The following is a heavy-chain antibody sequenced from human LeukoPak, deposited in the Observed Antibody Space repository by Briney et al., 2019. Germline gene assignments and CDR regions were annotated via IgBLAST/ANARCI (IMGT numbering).Heavy chain of an antibody. J-gene: IGHJ4*02. CDR2: IYYSGST. CDR3: ARAQVGIVGATEFAY. Sequence: KPSETLSLTCTVSGGSISSSSYYWGWIRQPPGKGLEWIGSIYYSGSTYYNPSLKSRVTISVDSSKNHFSLKLSSVTATDTAVYYCARAQVGIVGATEFAYWGQGTLVTVSS. D-gene: IGHD1-26*01. V-gene: IGHV4-39*02. CDR1: GGSISSSSYY.